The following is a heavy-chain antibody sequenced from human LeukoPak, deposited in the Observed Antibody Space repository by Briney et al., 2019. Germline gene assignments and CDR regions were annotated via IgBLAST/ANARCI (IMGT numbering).Heavy chain of an antibody. D-gene: IGHD6-13*01. CDR3: ARARVLAAAGIWFDP. J-gene: IGHJ5*02. V-gene: IGHV4-59*01. CDR2: IYYSCTT. Sequence: IYYSCTTNYNPSLKRRVTISVDTSKNRFSLKLSSVTAADTAVYYCARARVLAAAGIWFDPWGQGTLVTVSS.